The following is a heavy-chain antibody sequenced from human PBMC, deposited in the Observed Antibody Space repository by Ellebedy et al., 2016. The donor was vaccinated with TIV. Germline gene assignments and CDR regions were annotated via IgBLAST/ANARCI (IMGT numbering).Heavy chain of an antibody. CDR1: GFTFSSHD. CDR3: ARAYAGLDY. V-gene: IGHV3-13*01. J-gene: IGHJ4*02. D-gene: IGHD2-8*01. Sequence: GASLKISCAASGFTFSSHDMHWVRQGTGKGLEWVSAIGSAGDTSYSGSVKGRFTISRENGKNSVYLQMNSLRAEDTAVYYCARAYAGLDYWGQGTLVTVSS. CDR2: IGSAGDT.